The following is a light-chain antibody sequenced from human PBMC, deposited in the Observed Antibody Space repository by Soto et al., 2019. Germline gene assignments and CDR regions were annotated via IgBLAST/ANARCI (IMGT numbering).Light chain of an antibody. CDR3: QQYGSSPIT. V-gene: IGKV3-20*01. CDR1: QSVNTNY. CDR2: GAS. Sequence: EIVLTQSPGTLCLSPGERATLSCRASQSVNTNYLAWYQQKSGQAPRLLIYGASSRATGIPDRFSGSGSGTDLTLTISRLEPEDFAAYFCQQYGSSPITFGQGTRLEIK. J-gene: IGKJ5*01.